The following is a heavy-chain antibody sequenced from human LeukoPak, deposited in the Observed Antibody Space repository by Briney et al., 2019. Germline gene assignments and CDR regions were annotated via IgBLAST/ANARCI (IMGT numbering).Heavy chain of an antibody. Sequence: GASVKVSCKASGYTFTSYGISWVRQAPGQGLEWMGWISAYNGNTNYAQKLQGRVTMTTDTSTSTAYMELRSLRSDDTAVYYCARAPNFGIPAAKGSTDYWGQGTLVTVSS. CDR2: ISAYNGNT. CDR1: GYTFTSYG. V-gene: IGHV1-18*01. CDR3: ARAPNFGIPAAKGSTDY. D-gene: IGHD2-2*01. J-gene: IGHJ4*02.